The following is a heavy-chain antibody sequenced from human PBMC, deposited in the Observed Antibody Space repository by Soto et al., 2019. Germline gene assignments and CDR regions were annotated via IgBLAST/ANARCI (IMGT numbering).Heavy chain of an antibody. CDR1: GGSISSGGYS. J-gene: IGHJ5*02. CDR3: ASQSIAAAGTLNWFDP. D-gene: IGHD6-13*01. Sequence: SETLSLTCAVSGGSISSGGYSWSWIRQPPGKGLEWIGYIYHSGSTYYNPSLKSRVTISVDRSKNQFSLKLSSVTAADTAVYYCASQSIAAAGTLNWFDPWGQGTLVTVS. V-gene: IGHV4-30-2*01. CDR2: IYHSGST.